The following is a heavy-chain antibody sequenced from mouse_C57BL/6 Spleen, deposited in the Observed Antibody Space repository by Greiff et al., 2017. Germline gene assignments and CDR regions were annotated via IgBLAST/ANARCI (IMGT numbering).Heavy chain of an antibody. J-gene: IGHJ4*01. D-gene: IGHD1-1*01. CDR2: IWGDGST. CDR1: GFSLTSYG. V-gene: IGHV2-3*01. CDR3: ARGKLITTVVAGTYYAMDY. Sequence: VHLVESGPGLVAPSQSLSITCTVSGFSLTSYGVSWVRQPPGKGLEWLGVIWGDGSTNYHSALISRLSISKDNSKSQVFLKLNSLQTDDTATYYCARGKLITTVVAGTYYAMDYWGQGTSVTVSS.